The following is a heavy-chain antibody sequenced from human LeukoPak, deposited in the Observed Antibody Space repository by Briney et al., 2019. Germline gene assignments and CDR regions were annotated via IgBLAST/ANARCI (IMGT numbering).Heavy chain of an antibody. CDR3: AYNWNDDYFDY. CDR1: GGTFSSYT. CDR2: IIPILGIA. Sequence: SVKLCRKASGGTFSSYTISWVRQAPGPGLGWMGRIIPILGIANYAQKFQGRVTITADKSTSTAYMELSSRRSEDTAVYYCAYNWNDDYFDYWGQGTLVTVSS. V-gene: IGHV1-69*02. D-gene: IGHD1-20*01. J-gene: IGHJ4*02.